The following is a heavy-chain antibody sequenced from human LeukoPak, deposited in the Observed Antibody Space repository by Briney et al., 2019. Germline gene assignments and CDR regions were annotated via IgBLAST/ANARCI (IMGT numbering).Heavy chain of an antibody. J-gene: IGHJ4*02. D-gene: IGHD2-15*01. CDR1: GYTFTSYG. CDR3: ARERGYCSGGSCPIDY. Sequence: ASVKVSCKASGYTFTSYGISWVRQAPGQELEWMGWISAYNGNTNYAQKLQGRVTMTTDTSTSTAYMELRSLRSDDTAVYYCARERGYCSGGSCPIDYWGQGTLVTVSS. V-gene: IGHV1-18*01. CDR2: ISAYNGNT.